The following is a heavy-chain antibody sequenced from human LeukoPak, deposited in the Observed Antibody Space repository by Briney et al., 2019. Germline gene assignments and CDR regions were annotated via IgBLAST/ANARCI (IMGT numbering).Heavy chain of an antibody. J-gene: IGHJ4*02. Sequence: SETLSLTCTVSGYSISSGYYWGWIRQPPGKGLEWIGSIYHSGSTYYNPSLKSRVTISVGTSKNQFSLKLRSVTAADTAVYHCARAETYSSGWYDPFFDYWGQGTLVTVST. CDR3: ARAETYSSGWYDPFFDY. CDR2: IYHSGST. CDR1: GYSISSGYY. D-gene: IGHD6-19*01. V-gene: IGHV4-38-2*02.